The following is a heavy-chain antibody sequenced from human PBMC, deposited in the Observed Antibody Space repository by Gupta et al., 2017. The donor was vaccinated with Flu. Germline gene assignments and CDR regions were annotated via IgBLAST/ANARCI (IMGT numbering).Heavy chain of an antibody. D-gene: IGHD6-19*01. CDR3: ARDRGIALAGYYYGLDV. Sequence: QVQLQESGPGLVKPSQSLSLLRSVSGYSIRSGASSWTWLPHHPGKGPEWIGYIHDSGSTHYNPSLQSRVTMSVDTSKNQFSLSLTSVTAADTAVYHCARDRGIALAGYYYGLDVWGQGTTVSVSS. J-gene: IGHJ6*02. CDR2: IHDSGST. V-gene: IGHV4-31*03. CDR1: GYSIRSGASS.